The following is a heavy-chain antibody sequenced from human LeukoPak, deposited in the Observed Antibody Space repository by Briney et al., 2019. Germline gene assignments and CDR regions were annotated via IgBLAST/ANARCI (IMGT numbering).Heavy chain of an antibody. Sequence: GGSLRLSCAASGFTFSSYAMHWVRQAPGKGLEWVAVISYDGSNKYYADSVKGRFTISRDNSKNTLYLQMNSLRAEDTAVYYCARDPGQWLVRNYYYYGMDVWGKGTTVTVSS. J-gene: IGHJ6*04. V-gene: IGHV3-30*04. CDR2: ISYDGSNK. CDR3: ARDPGQWLVRNYYYYGMDV. D-gene: IGHD6-19*01. CDR1: GFTFSSYA.